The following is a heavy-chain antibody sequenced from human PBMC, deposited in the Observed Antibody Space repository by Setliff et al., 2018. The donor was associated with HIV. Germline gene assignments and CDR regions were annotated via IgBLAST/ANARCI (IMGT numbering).Heavy chain of an antibody. D-gene: IGHD1-26*01. J-gene: IGHJ5*02. CDR2: IFHSGNT. CDR1: GDSINTHY. CDR3: ARSTVGAGTSFP. V-gene: IGHV4-59*11. Sequence: PSETLSLTCTVSGDSINTHYWSWIRQAPGKGLEWIGCIFHSGNTNFNPSLNSRVTISVDTSKNQFSLRLTSVTAADTAIYYCARSTVGAGTSFPWGRGILVTVSS.